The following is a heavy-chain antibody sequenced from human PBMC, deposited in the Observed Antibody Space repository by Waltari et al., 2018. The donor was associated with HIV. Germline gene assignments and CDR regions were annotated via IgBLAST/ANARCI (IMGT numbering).Heavy chain of an antibody. CDR1: GCSIRSSSYY. Sequence: QLQLQESGPGLVKPSETLSLTCTVSGCSIRSSSYYWGWIRQPPGKGREWIGSIHYSGSTYYNPSLKSRVTLSVDTSKNQFSLKLSSVTAADTAVYYCARQRAGAVYYFDYWGQGTLVTVSS. CDR2: IHYSGST. CDR3: ARQRAGAVYYFDY. D-gene: IGHD1-26*01. J-gene: IGHJ4*02. V-gene: IGHV4-39*01.